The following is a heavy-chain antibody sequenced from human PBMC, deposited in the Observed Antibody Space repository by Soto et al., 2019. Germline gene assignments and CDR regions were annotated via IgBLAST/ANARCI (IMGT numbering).Heavy chain of an antibody. J-gene: IGHJ3*02. CDR1: GFTFSSYG. Sequence: QVQLVESGGGVVQPGRSLRLSCAASGFTFSSYGMHWVRQAPGKGLEWVAVIWYDGSNKYYADSVKGRFTISRDNSKNTLYLEMNSLRAEDTDVYYCARDALGYCSGGSCYPHAFDIWGQGTMVTVSS. D-gene: IGHD2-15*01. CDR2: IWYDGSNK. CDR3: ARDALGYCSGGSCYPHAFDI. V-gene: IGHV3-33*01.